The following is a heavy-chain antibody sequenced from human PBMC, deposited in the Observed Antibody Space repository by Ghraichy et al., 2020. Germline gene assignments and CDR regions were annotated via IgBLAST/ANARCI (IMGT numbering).Heavy chain of an antibody. CDR2: IIPILGIA. Sequence: SVKVSCKASGGTFSSYAISWVRQAPGQGLEWMGRIIPILGIANYAQKFQGRVTITADKSTSTAYMELSSLRSEDTAVYYCARDLDQVRGVIMEPYYFDYWGQGTLVTVSS. J-gene: IGHJ4*02. CDR3: ARDLDQVRGVIMEPYYFDY. V-gene: IGHV1-69*04. D-gene: IGHD3-10*01. CDR1: GGTFSSYA.